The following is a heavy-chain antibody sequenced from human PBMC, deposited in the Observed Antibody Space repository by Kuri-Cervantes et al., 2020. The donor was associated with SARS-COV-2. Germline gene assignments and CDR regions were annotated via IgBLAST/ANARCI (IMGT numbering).Heavy chain of an antibody. V-gene: IGHV4-39*01. D-gene: IGHD3-22*01. Sequence: SETLSLTCTASGGSVSSSSYYWGWIRQPPGKGLEWIGSIYYTGSAYYNSSLKSRATISVDTSKNQFSLKLSSVAAADTAVYYCACLSSGYNDVFDFWGQGMLVTVSS. J-gene: IGHJ4*02. CDR1: GGSVSSSSYY. CDR2: IYYTGSA. CDR3: ACLSSGYNDVFDF.